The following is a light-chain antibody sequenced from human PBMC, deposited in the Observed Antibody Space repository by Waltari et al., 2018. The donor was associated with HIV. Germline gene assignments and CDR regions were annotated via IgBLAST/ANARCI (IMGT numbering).Light chain of an antibody. Sequence: QSVLTQPPSASGTPGQRVTISCSGSSSSIGNYTINWYRQLPGMAPKLLIYSNNQRPSGVPDRFSGSKSGTSASLAISGLQSEDEADYSCSTWDASLNGWAFGGGTKLTVL. CDR2: SNN. V-gene: IGLV1-44*01. J-gene: IGLJ3*02. CDR1: SSSIGNYT. CDR3: STWDASLNGWA.